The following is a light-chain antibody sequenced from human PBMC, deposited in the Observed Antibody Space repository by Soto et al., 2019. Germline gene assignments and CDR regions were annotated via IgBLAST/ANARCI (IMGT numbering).Light chain of an antibody. V-gene: IGLV2-14*01. CDR3: SSYTSSSTPVV. CDR2: EVG. Sequence: QSALTQPASVSGSPGQSITISCTGTSSDVGAYNYVSWYQQHPHKAPKLMIYEVGNRPSGVSSRFSGSKSGNTASLTISGLQAEDEADYYCSSYTSSSTPVVFGGGTKLTVL. J-gene: IGLJ2*01. CDR1: SSDVGAYNY.